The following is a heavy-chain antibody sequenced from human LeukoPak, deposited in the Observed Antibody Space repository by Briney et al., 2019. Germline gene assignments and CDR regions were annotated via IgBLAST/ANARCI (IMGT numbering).Heavy chain of an antibody. CDR3: ARGIYSGYDCLDY. D-gene: IGHD5-12*01. CDR1: EFTFSSYS. CDR2: ISSTASSI. Sequence: GGSLRLSCAASEFTFSSYSMSWVRQAPGKGLEWVSYISSTASSIYYADSVKGRFTISRDNAKNSLYLQMNSLRAEDTAVYYCARGIYSGYDCLDYWGQGTLVTVSS. V-gene: IGHV3-48*04. J-gene: IGHJ4*02.